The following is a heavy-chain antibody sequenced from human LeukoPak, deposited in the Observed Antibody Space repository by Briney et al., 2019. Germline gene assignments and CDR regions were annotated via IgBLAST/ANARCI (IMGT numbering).Heavy chain of an antibody. CDR2: INHSGST. J-gene: IGHJ4*02. CDR3: ARDRTYYYDSSGYARLDY. V-gene: IGHV4-34*01. D-gene: IGHD3-22*01. CDR1: GGSLSGYY. Sequence: SETLSLTCAVYGGSLSGYYWSWIRQPPGKGLEWIGEINHSGSTNYNPSLKSRVTISVDTSKNQFSLKLSSVTAADTAVYYCARDRTYYYDSSGYARLDYWGQGTLVTVSS.